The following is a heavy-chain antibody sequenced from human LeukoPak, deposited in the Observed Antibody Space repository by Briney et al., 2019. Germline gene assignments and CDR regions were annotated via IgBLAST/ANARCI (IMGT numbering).Heavy chain of an antibody. CDR3: ARGIRYCTGGSCYYRHDSFDV. J-gene: IGHJ3*01. CDR2: IDNSGSTI. Sequence: GGSLRLSCAASGFTFSDYYMSWIRQAPGKGLEWVSYIDNSGSTIYCTDSVKGRFTIPRDNAKNSLYLQMNSLRAEDTAVYYCARGIRYCTGGSCYYRHDSFDVWGQGTMVTVSS. D-gene: IGHD2-15*01. CDR1: GFTFSDYY. V-gene: IGHV3-11*01.